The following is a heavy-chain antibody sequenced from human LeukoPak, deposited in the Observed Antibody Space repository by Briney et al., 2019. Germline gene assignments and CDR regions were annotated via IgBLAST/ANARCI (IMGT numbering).Heavy chain of an antibody. CDR1: GGSISSSSYY. V-gene: IGHV4-39*07. CDR3: ARVGAVQQWLAHFDY. J-gene: IGHJ4*02. Sequence: PSETLSLTCTVSGGSISSSSYYWGWIRQPPGKGLEWIGSVYYSGYTYYNPSLKSRVTISVDTSNDQFSLKLSSVTAADTAVYYCARVGAVQQWLAHFDYWGQGTLVTVSS. CDR2: VYYSGYT. D-gene: IGHD6-19*01.